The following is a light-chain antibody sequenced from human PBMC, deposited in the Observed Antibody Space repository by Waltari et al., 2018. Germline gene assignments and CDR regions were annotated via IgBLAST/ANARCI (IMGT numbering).Light chain of an antibody. V-gene: IGKV4-1*01. J-gene: IGKJ1*01. CDR2: WAS. CDR3: QQYYNTPQT. Sequence: DIVIPQSPYSLALSLGDGARIHLTSIPSVLSSSDNNNHLGWYQQNPGQPPNLLIYWASTRESGFPDRFSGSGSGTDFTLTISSLQAEDVAVYYCQQYYNTPQTFGQGTKVEIK. CDR1: PSVLSSSDNNNH.